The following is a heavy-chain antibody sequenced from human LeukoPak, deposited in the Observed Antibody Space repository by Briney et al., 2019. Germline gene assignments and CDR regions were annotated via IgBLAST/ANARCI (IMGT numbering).Heavy chain of an antibody. V-gene: IGHV4-34*01. J-gene: IGHJ6*02. D-gene: IGHD6-6*01. CDR1: GGSFSGYY. CDR2: INHSGST. CDR3: ARGPYSSSSPQYYYYYYGMDV. Sequence: PSETLSLTCAVYGGSFSGYYWSWIRQPPGKGLEWIGEINHSGSTNYNPSLKSRVTISVDTSKNQFSLKLSSVTAADTAVYYCARGPYSSSSPQYYYYYYGMDVWGQGTTVTVSS.